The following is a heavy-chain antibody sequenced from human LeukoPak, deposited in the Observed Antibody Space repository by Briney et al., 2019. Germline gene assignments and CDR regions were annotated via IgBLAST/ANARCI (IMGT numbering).Heavy chain of an antibody. CDR3: ARGFYGSGSQFDY. CDR1: GGSISSGDYP. D-gene: IGHD3-10*01. J-gene: IGHJ4*02. CDR2: IFHTGHT. V-gene: IGHV4-30-2*01. Sequence: SETLSLTCAVFGGSISSGDYPWRWIRQPPGKGLEWIAYIFHTGHTSYNPSLKSRVTISVDMSKNQLSLELSSVTAADTAVYYCARGFYGSGSQFDYWGQGTLVTVSS.